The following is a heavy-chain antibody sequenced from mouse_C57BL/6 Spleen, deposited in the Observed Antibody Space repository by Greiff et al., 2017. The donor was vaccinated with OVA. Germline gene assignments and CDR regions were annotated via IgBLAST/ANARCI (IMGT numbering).Heavy chain of an antibody. D-gene: IGHD2-5*01. J-gene: IGHJ4*01. Sequence: EVKLQESGGGLVKPGGSLKLSCAASGFTFSDYGMHWVRQAPEKGLEWVAYISSGSSTIYYADTVKGRFTISRDNAKNTLFLQMTSLRSEDTAMYYCARPNYSNYHYAMDYWGQGTSVTVSS. CDR2: ISSGSSTI. V-gene: IGHV5-17*01. CDR3: ARPNYSNYHYAMDY. CDR1: GFTFSDYG.